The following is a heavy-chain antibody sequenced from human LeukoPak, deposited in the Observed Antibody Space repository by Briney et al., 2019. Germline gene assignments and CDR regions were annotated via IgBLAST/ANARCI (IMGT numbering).Heavy chain of an antibody. CDR1: GFTFSSYA. J-gene: IGHJ3*02. V-gene: IGHV3-23*01. CDR2: ISGSGGST. Sequence: GGSLRLSCAASGFTFSSYAMSWVRQAPGKGLEWVSAISGSGGSTYYADSVKGRFTISRDNAKNSLYLQMNSLRAEDTAVYYCAREQGYDFWSAHEAFDIWGQGTMVTVSS. D-gene: IGHD3-3*01. CDR3: AREQGYDFWSAHEAFDI.